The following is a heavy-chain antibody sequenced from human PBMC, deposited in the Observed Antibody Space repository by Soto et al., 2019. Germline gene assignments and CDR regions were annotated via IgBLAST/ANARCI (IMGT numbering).Heavy chain of an antibody. CDR2: MNPDSGHA. V-gene: IGHV1-8*01. CDR3: ARRPHCSGGICYYGLDN. J-gene: IGHJ4*02. CDR1: GYTFTNSD. D-gene: IGHD2-15*01. Sequence: QVQLVQSGAEVKKPGASVKVSCKASGYTFTNSDINWARQAPGQGLEWMGWMNPDSGHAAYAQKFQGRVTLTTSTSTSTVYMEMRSLGSEDTAVYYCARRPHCSGGICYYGLDNWGQGTLVTVSS.